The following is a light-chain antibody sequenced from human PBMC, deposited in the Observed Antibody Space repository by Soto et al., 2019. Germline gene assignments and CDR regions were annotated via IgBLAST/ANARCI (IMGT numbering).Light chain of an antibody. Sequence: SALTQPRSVSGSPGQSVTISCTGTSSDIGAYNYVSWYQQHPDKAPKVMIYDVSKRPSGVPDRFSGSKSGNTASLTISGLQAEDEADYYCCSYAGSFTYVFGAGTKLTVL. V-gene: IGLV2-11*01. CDR3: CSYAGSFTYV. CDR1: SSDIGAYNY. CDR2: DVS. J-gene: IGLJ1*01.